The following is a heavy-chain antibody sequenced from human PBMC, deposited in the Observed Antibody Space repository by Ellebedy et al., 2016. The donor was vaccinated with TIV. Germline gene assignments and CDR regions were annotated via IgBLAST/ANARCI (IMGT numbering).Heavy chain of an antibody. J-gene: IGHJ4*02. D-gene: IGHD2-15*01. Sequence: SVKVSCXASGGTFISYAISWVRQAPGQGLEWMGRIIPILTIANYAQKFQGRVTMTRNTSISTAYMELSSLTSEDTAVYYCARGKVAADYWGQGTLVTVSS. V-gene: IGHV1-69*04. CDR1: GGTFISYA. CDR2: IIPILTIA. CDR3: ARGKVAADY.